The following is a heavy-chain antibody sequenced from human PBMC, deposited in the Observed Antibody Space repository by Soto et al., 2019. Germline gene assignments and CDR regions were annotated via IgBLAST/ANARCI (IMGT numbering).Heavy chain of an antibody. CDR2: IDPSDSYT. J-gene: IGHJ3*02. CDR3: ERQTYSPDAFDI. V-gene: IGHV5-10-1*01. D-gene: IGHD1-26*01. CDR1: GYSFTSYW. Sequence: GESLKISCKGSGYSFTSYWISWVRQMPGKGLEWMGRIDPSDSYTNYSPSFQGHVTISADKSISTAYLQWSSLKASETAMYYCERQTYSPDAFDIWGQGTMATVSS.